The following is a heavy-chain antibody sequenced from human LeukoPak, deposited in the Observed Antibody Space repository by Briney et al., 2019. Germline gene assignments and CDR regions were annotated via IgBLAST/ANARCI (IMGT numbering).Heavy chain of an antibody. CDR2: INTAAGNT. V-gene: IGHV1-3*04. CDR3: ARKPYTYGSGVDV. CDR1: GYNFIDYS. D-gene: IGHD2-21*01. J-gene: IGHJ6*02. Sequence: ASVRVSCLASGYNFIDYSTHWVRQAPGRGLEWMGWINTAAGNTRYSEKFQGRLALSRDTSARTAYKELTALTSEDTALYFCARKPYTYGSGVDVWGPGTMITVSS.